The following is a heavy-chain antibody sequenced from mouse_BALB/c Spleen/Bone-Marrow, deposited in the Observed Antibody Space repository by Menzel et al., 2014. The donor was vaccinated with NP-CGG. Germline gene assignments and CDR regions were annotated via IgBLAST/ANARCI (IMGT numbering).Heavy chain of an antibody. D-gene: IGHD3-3*01. CDR2: ISYSGST. J-gene: IGHJ2*01. Sequence: EVQLQQSGPSLVKPSQTLSLTCSVTGDSITSGYWNWIRKFPGNKLEYMGYISYSGSTYYNPSLKSRISITRDTSKNQYYLQLNSVTTEDTATYYCARGGTRETFFDYWGQGTTLTVSS. V-gene: IGHV3-8*02. CDR1: GDSITSGY. CDR3: ARGGTRETFFDY.